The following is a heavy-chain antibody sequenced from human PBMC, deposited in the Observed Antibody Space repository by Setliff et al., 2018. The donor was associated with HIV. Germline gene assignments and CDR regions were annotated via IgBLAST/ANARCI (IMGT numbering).Heavy chain of an antibody. CDR1: GFTFSGSA. D-gene: IGHD6-19*01. CDR3: ARAGGQWPALGYFDY. V-gene: IGHV3-73*01. Sequence: KVSCAASGFTFSGSAMHWVRQASGKGLEWVGRILDKANNYATAYAASLEGRFTISRDDSKNTAYLQMSSLKTEDTAVYYCARAGGQWPALGYFDYWGQGTLVTVSS. CDR2: ILDKANNYAT. J-gene: IGHJ4*02.